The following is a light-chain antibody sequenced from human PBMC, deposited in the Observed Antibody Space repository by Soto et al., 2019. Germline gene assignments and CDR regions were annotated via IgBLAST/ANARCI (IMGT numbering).Light chain of an antibody. CDR1: QSVSSY. CDR2: DVS. CDR3: QQRSNWPLT. Sequence: EIVLTQSPATLSLSPGERASLSCRASQSVSSYLAWYQQKPGQAPRLLIYDVSNRATGIPARFSGSGSGTDFTLTISSLEPEDFAVYYCQQRSNWPLTFGGGTKVEIK. J-gene: IGKJ4*01. V-gene: IGKV3-11*01.